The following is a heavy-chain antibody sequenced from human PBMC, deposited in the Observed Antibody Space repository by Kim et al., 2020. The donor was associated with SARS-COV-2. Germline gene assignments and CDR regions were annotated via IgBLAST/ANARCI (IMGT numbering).Heavy chain of an antibody. CDR3: AKEGYCSGGTCYPYYSYG. V-gene: IGHV3-30*18. Sequence: GGSLRLSCAASGFTFSSYGMHWVRQAPGKGLEWVAVISYDGSNKYYADSVKGRFTISRDNSKNTLYLQMNSLRAEDTAVYYCAKEGYCSGGTCYPYYSYG. CDR1: GFTFSSYG. CDR2: ISYDGSNK. D-gene: IGHD2-15*01. J-gene: IGHJ6*01.